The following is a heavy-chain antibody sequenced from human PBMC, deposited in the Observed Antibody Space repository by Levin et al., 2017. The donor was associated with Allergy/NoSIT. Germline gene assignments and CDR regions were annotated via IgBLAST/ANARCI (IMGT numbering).Heavy chain of an antibody. CDR3: ARGRCVRYYYGMDV. V-gene: IGHV4-34*01. D-gene: IGHD2-8*01. CDR1: GGSISGYY. CDR2: INHSGST. J-gene: IGHJ6*02. Sequence: SETLSLTCAVYGGSISGYYWNWIRQPPGKGLEWIGEINHSGSTNYNPSLKSRVSISVDTSKNQFSLKLRSVTAADTAVYYCARGRCVRYYYGMDVWGQGTTVTVSS.